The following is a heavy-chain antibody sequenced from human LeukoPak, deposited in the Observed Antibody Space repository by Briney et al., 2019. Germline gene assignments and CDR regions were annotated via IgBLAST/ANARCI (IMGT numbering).Heavy chain of an antibody. CDR3: ARVAHYYGSPDY. CDR1: GGSISSYY. D-gene: IGHD3-10*01. V-gene: IGHV4-59*01. J-gene: IGHJ4*02. CDR2: IYYSGST. Sequence: SETLSLTCTVSGGSISSYYWSWIRQPPGKGLEWIGYIYYSGSTNYNPSLKSRVTISVDTSKNQFSLKLSSVTAADTAVYYCARVAHYYGSPDYWGQGTLVTVS.